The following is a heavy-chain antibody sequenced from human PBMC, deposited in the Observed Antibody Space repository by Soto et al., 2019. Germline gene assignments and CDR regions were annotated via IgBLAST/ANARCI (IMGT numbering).Heavy chain of an antibody. Sequence: GGSLRLSCAASGFTFNTYVLHWVRQAPGKGLEWVALMWYDESKKYYGDSVRGRFTISRDNSRDTLYLQMNSLRVEDTAVYDCARGARDFDYWGQGTLVTVSS. V-gene: IGHV3-33*01. D-gene: IGHD3-16*01. CDR1: GFTFNTYV. CDR3: ARGARDFDY. CDR2: MWYDESKK. J-gene: IGHJ4*02.